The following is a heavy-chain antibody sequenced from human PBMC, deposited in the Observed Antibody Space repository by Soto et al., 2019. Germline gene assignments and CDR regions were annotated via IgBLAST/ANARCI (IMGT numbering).Heavy chain of an antibody. Sequence: QVQLVQSGAEVKKPGSSVKVSCMASGGTFSSYTINWVRQAPGQGLEWMGRIIPILGIANYAQRFQGRVTITADKSTGTAYMELSSLRSEDTAVYYFAAEYRANSAWGQGTLVTVSS. CDR2: IIPILGIA. D-gene: IGHD7-27*01. CDR1: GGTFSSYT. CDR3: AAEYRANSA. J-gene: IGHJ4*01. V-gene: IGHV1-69*02.